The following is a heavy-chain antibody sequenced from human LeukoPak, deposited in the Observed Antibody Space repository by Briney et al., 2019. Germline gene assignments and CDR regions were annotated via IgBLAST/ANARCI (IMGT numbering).Heavy chain of an antibody. V-gene: IGHV3-48*03. J-gene: IGHJ3*02. CDR2: ISSSGSTI. CDR1: GFTFSSYE. CDR3: ASTTVVTTNDNALDI. D-gene: IGHD4-23*01. Sequence: GGSLRLSCAASGFTFSSYEMNWVRQAPGKGLEWVSYISSSGSTIYYADSVKGRFTISRDNAKNSLYLQMNSLRAEDTAVYYCASTTVVTTNDNALDIWGQGTMVTVSS.